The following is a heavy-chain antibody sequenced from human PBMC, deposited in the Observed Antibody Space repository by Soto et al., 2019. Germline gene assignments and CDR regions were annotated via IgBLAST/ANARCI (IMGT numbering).Heavy chain of an antibody. J-gene: IGHJ4*02. CDR2: INAGNGNT. D-gene: IGHD2-21*02. CDR3: ARSIVVVTALDY. CDR1: GYTFTSYA. Sequence: QVQLVQSGAEEKKPGASVKVSCKASGYTFTSYAMHWVRQAPGQRLEWMGWINAGNGNTKYSQKFQGRVTITRDTYASPAYMELSSLRSEDTAVYYCARSIVVVTALDYWGQGTLVTVSS. V-gene: IGHV1-3*05.